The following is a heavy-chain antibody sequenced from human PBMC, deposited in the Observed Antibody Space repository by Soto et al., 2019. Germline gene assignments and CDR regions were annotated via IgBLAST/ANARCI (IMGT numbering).Heavy chain of an antibody. CDR3: ARGYCSSTSCYRYGMDV. Sequence: SSETLSLTCTVSGDSISSSAYYWGWGRPPPGKGLEWIGYIYYSGGTNYNPSLKSRVTISVDTSKNQFSLKLSSVTAADTAVYYCARGYCSSTSCYRYGMDVWGQGTTVTVSS. CDR2: IYYSGGT. V-gene: IGHV4-61*08. J-gene: IGHJ6*02. D-gene: IGHD2-2*01. CDR1: GDSISSSAYY.